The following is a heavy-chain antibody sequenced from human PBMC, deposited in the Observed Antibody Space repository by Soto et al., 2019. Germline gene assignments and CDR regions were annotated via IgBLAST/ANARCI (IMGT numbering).Heavy chain of an antibody. CDR2: ISTYNGKT. CDR1: GYTFTSHG. D-gene: IGHD1-26*01. V-gene: IGHV1-18*01. J-gene: IGHJ3*02. Sequence: QLQLVQSGGEVKTPGASVKVSCTTSGYTFTSHGISWVRQAPGQGREWMGWISTYNGKTDYAQKFQGRVTMTADTRTSTVYREVRSLRSDDTAVYYCARLLTEGATYREDAFDMWGQGTKVTVSS. CDR3: ARLLTEGATYREDAFDM.